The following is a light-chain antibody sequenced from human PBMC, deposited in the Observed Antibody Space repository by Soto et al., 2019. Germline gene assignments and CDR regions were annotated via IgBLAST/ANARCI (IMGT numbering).Light chain of an antibody. CDR1: SFNIGNNY. Sequence: QSVLTQPPSVSAAPGQKVTISCSGISFNIGNNYVSWYQQLPGTAPKLLIYDNNKRPSGIPDRFSGSKSGTSATLGITGLQTGDEADYYCGTWDSSLSAGVFGGGTKLTVL. CDR3: GTWDSSLSAGV. J-gene: IGLJ2*01. CDR2: DNN. V-gene: IGLV1-51*01.